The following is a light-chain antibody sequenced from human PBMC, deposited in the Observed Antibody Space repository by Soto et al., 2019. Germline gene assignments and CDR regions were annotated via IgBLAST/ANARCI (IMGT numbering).Light chain of an antibody. CDR2: EGS. V-gene: IGLV2-23*01. Sequence: QSALTQPASVSGSPGQSITISCTGTSSGVGSYNLVSWYQQHPGKAPKLMIYEGSKRPSGVSNHFSGSKSGNTASLTISGLQAEDEADYYCCSYAGRSTYVFGTGTKLTVL. CDR1: SSGVGSYNL. CDR3: CSYAGRSTYV. J-gene: IGLJ1*01.